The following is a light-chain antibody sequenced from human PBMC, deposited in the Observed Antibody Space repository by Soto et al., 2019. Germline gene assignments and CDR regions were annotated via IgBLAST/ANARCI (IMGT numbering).Light chain of an antibody. Sequence: EIVLTQSPATLSLSPGERATLSCRASQSVRTYLAWYQQKPGQAPRLLIYDASNRATDIPDRFSGSGSGTDFTPTISSLDPEDFAVYYCHQRSKWPLTFGGGTKVDI. CDR2: DAS. CDR1: QSVRTY. J-gene: IGKJ4*01. CDR3: HQRSKWPLT. V-gene: IGKV3-11*01.